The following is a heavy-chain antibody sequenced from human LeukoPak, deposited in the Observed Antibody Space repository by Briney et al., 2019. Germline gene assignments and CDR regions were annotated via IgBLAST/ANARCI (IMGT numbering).Heavy chain of an antibody. J-gene: IGHJ4*02. V-gene: IGHV3-74*01. Sequence: GGSLRLSCAASGFAFSSYWMHWVRQAPGEGLVWVSHINTDGTTTTYADSVKGRFTISRDNAKNTLYLQMNSLRAEDTAVYYCAKARGVTIFGVVIRPFDYWGQGTLVTVSS. D-gene: IGHD3-3*01. CDR3: AKARGVTIFGVVIRPFDY. CDR2: INTDGTTT. CDR1: GFAFSSYW.